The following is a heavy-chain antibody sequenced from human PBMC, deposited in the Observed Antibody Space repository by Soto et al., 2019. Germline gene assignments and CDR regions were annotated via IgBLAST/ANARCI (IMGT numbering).Heavy chain of an antibody. Sequence: GRSLRLYCAASGFAFNTFSMNWVRQAPGKGLEWVSSINEDSTYIYYADSLRGRITISRDNAKDSLFLQMNSLRPDDTAVYYCVRDLGRYFRSGYMDLWGDGATVTVSS. J-gene: IGHJ6*03. CDR1: GFAFNTFS. V-gene: IGHV3-21*01. CDR3: VRDLGRYFRSGYMDL. CDR2: INEDSTYI. D-gene: IGHD3-9*01.